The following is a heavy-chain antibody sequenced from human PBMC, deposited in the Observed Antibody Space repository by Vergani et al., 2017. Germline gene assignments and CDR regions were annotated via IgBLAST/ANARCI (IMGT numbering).Heavy chain of an antibody. D-gene: IGHD3-3*01. V-gene: IGHV4-61*02. J-gene: IGHJ5*02. Sequence: QVQLQESGPGLVKPSQTLSLTCTVSGGSISSGSYYWSWIRQPAGKGLEWIGRIYTSGSTNYNPSLKSRVTISVDTSKNQFSLKLSSVTAADTAVYYCARVHGGYYTEWFDPWGQGTLVTVSS. CDR3: ARVHGGYYTEWFDP. CDR1: GGSISSGSYY. CDR2: IYTSGST.